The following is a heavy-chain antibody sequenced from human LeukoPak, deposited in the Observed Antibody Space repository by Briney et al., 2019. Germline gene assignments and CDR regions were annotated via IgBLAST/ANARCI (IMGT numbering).Heavy chain of an antibody. J-gene: IGHJ4*02. V-gene: IGHV3-7*01. CDR2: INQDGIKK. D-gene: IGHD4-23*01. CDR3: TTDINGGYFDY. Sequence: GGSLRVSCEASGITFSTYWMTWVRQAPGKGPEWVANINQDGIKKYYVDSVKGRFTISRHNAKNSLFLQMDSLRAEDTAIYYCTTDINGGYFDYWGQGTLGTVSS. CDR1: GITFSTYW.